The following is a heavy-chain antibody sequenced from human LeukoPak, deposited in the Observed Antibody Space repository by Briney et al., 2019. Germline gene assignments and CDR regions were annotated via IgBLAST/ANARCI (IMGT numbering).Heavy chain of an antibody. D-gene: IGHD4-23*01. CDR1: GFTFSSFW. V-gene: IGHV3-7*04. CDR2: IKQDGREK. J-gene: IGHJ4*02. CDR3: ARGPSGGNAVGY. Sequence: AGGPLRLSCAASGFTFSSFWMSWVRQAPGKGLEWVANIKQDGREKYYVNSVNVRFTISRDNDKNSLYLQMNSLRAEDTAVYYCARGPSGGNAVGYWGQGTLVTVSS.